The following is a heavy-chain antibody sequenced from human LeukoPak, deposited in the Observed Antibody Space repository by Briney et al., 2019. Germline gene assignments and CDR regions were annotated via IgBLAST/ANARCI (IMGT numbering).Heavy chain of an antibody. Sequence: SETLSLTCTVSGGSISSGGYYWSWIRQHPGKGLEWIGYIYYSGSTNYNPSLKSRVTISVDTSKNQFSLKLSSVTAADTAVYYCARDGYSGSYDYWGQGTLVTVSS. CDR1: GGSISSGGYY. CDR2: IYYSGST. J-gene: IGHJ4*02. V-gene: IGHV4-61*08. D-gene: IGHD1-26*01. CDR3: ARDGYSGSYDY.